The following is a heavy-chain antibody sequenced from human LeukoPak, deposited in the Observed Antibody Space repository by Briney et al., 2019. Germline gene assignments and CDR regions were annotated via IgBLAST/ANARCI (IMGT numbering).Heavy chain of an antibody. CDR3: AKDPPRQKGYSYGAVPDY. CDR1: GFTSSSYA. V-gene: IGHV3-23*01. J-gene: IGHJ4*02. CDR2: ISGSGGST. Sequence: GGSLGLSCAASGFTSSSYAMSWVRQAPGKGLEWVSAISGSGGSTYYADSVKGRFTISRDNSKNTLYLQMNSLRAEDTAVYYCAKDPPRQKGYSYGAVPDYWGQGTLVTVSS. D-gene: IGHD5-18*01.